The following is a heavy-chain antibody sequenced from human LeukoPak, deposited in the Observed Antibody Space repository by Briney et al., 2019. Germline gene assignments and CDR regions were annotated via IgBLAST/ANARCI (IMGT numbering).Heavy chain of an antibody. CDR3: ARAKYSSGYYPDAFDI. CDR2: IYTSGST. J-gene: IGHJ3*02. Sequence: SETLSLTCAVYGGSFSGYYWSWIRQPAGKGLEWIGRIYTSGSTNYNPSLKSRVTISVDTSKNQFSLKLSSVTAADTAVYYCARAKYSSGYYPDAFDIWGQGTMVTVSS. V-gene: IGHV4-59*10. D-gene: IGHD3-22*01. CDR1: GGSFSGYY.